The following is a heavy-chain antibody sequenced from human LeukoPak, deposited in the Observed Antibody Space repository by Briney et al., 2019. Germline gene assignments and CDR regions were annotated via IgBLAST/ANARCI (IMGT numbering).Heavy chain of an antibody. D-gene: IGHD2-2*01. Sequence: GEPLKISCKGSGYSFTSYWIGWVRQMPGKGLEWMGINYPGDSDTYFSPSFQGQVIFTDDESISTAYLRWSSLKASDTAMYYCARRCSSASCYLSYAFDIWGQGTMVTVS. J-gene: IGHJ3*02. CDR3: ARRCSSASCYLSYAFDI. CDR1: GYSFTSYW. CDR2: NYPGDSDT. V-gene: IGHV5-51*01.